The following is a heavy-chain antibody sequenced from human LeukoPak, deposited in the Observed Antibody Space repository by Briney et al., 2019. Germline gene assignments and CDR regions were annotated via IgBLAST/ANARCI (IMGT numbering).Heavy chain of an antibody. CDR3: ARDTLEYSNSPDALDI. V-gene: IGHV3-48*02. D-gene: IGHD4-23*01. CDR2: IGSSGSTV. CDR1: GFTFSSYG. J-gene: IGHJ3*02. Sequence: GGTLRLSCAASGFTFSSYGMNWVRQAPGKGLEWVSYIGSSGSTVYYADSVKGRFTISRDNAKNSLYMQMESLRDEDTAIYYCARDTLEYSNSPDALDIWGQGTMVTVSS.